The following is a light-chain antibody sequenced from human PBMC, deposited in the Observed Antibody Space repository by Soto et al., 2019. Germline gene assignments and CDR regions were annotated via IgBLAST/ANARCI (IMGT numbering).Light chain of an antibody. J-gene: IGKJ2*01. CDR2: DTS. Sequence: EVVLTQSPGTLPFSPGERATLSCRASQRVSSDYLAWYQQKPGQAPRLLIYDTSRRATGIPDRFSGSGSETVFTLTVSRLEPEDFAVYFCQQYGNLPPTFGQVTKVEIK. CDR3: QQYGNLPPT. V-gene: IGKV3-20*01. CDR1: QRVSSDY.